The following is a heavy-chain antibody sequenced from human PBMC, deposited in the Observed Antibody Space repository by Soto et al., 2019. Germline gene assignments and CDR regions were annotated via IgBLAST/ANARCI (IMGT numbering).Heavy chain of an antibody. V-gene: IGHV1-24*01. CDR3: ASQRGSSVLRFLEGAFDI. D-gene: IGHD3-3*01. Sequence: QVQLVQSGAEVKKPGASVKVSCKVSGYTLTELSMHWVRQAPGKGLEWMGGFDPEDGETIYAQKFQGRVTMTEDTSPDTAYMERGSLRSEDTAVYYCASQRGSSVLRFLEGAFDIWGKGTMVTVSS. J-gene: IGHJ3*02. CDR1: GYTLTELS. CDR2: FDPEDGET.